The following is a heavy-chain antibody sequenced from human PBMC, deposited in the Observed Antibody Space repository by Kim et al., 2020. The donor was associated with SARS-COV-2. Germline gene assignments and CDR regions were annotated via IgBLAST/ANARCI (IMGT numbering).Heavy chain of an antibody. CDR1: GYTFTSYG. D-gene: IGHD1-26*01. V-gene: IGHV1-18*01. CDR2: ISAYNGNT. Sequence: ASVKVSCKASGYTFTSYGISWVRQAPGQGLEWMGWISAYNGNTNYAQKLQGRVTMTTDTSTSTAYMELRSLRSDDTAVYYCARDGAGIVGATDYYYYGMDVWGQGTTVTVSS. J-gene: IGHJ6*02. CDR3: ARDGAGIVGATDYYYYGMDV.